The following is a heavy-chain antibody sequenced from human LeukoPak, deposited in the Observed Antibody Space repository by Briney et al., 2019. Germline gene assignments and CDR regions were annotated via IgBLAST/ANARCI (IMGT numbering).Heavy chain of an antibody. CDR1: GGTFSSYA. CDR3: TTAEMATITSFDY. D-gene: IGHD5-24*01. Sequence: GASVKVSCKASGGTFSSYAISWVRQAPGQGLEWMGWMNPNSGNTGYAQKFQGRVTMTRNTSISTAYMELSSLRSEDTAVYYCTTAEMATITSFDYWGQGTLVTVSS. CDR2: MNPNSGNT. J-gene: IGHJ4*02. V-gene: IGHV1-8*02.